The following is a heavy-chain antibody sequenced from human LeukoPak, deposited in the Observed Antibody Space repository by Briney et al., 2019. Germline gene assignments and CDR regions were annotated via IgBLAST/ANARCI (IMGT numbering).Heavy chain of an antibody. D-gene: IGHD4-17*01. CDR3: ARSYDYGDHFDY. Sequence: ASVKVSCKASGYTFTSYYVHWVRQAPGQGLEWVGTINPSGGSTRYAQKFQGRVTMTRVTSTSTVYMALYSLRSEDTAVYYCARSYDYGDHFDYWGQGTLVTVSS. J-gene: IGHJ4*02. CDR2: INPSGGST. V-gene: IGHV1-46*01. CDR1: GYTFTSYY.